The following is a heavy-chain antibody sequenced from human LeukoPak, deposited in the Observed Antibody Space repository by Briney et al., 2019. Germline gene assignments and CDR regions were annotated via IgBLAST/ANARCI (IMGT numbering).Heavy chain of an antibody. V-gene: IGHV1-46*01. CDR1: GYTFTSYG. CDR3: ARVVRSSGYYVDY. D-gene: IGHD3-22*01. J-gene: IGHJ4*02. Sequence: ASVKVSCKASGYTFTSYGISWVRQAPGQGLEWMGIINPSGGSTSYAQKFQGRVTMTRDMSTSTVYMELSSLRSEDTAVYYCARVVRSSGYYVDYWGQGTLVTVSS. CDR2: INPSGGST.